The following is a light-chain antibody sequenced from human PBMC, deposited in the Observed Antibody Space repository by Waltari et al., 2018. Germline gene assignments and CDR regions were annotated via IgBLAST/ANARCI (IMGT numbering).Light chain of an antibody. V-gene: IGKV3-15*01. CDR1: QSVYDN. CDR2: GAS. CDR3: QQYNRWPPVT. Sequence: EVVMTQSPATLSVSPGERATLSCRASQSVYDNVAWYQQKPGQSPRLLIYGASTRATGIPSRCSGSGSGTDFTLTISSLQSEDSAVYFCQQYNRWPPVTFGGGTKVEIK. J-gene: IGKJ4*01.